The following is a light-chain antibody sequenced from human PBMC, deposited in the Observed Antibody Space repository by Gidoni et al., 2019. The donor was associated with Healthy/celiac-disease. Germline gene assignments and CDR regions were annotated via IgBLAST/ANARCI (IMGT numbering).Light chain of an antibody. J-gene: IGKJ2*01. Sequence: DIQMTQSPSSLSASVGDRVTSTCRASQSISSYLNWYQQKPGKAPKLLIYAASSLQSGVPSRFSGSGSGTDFTLTISSLQPEDFATYYCHQSYSTPLYTFGQXTKLEIK. V-gene: IGKV1-39*01. CDR1: QSISSY. CDR2: AAS. CDR3: HQSYSTPLYT.